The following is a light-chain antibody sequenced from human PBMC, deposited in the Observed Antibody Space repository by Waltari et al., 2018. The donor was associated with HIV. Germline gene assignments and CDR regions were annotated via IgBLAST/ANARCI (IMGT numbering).Light chain of an antibody. J-gene: IGKJ4*01. Sequence: DVQMTQSPSSLSASLGDRVIISCPASQDIINLLAWFQQRPGKATKSLIYGASTLQTGVPSSKFSGAGSGTDFTLTITDLQPEDVATYYCQQYTSFPLTFGGGTTVEI. CDR1: QDIINL. CDR3: QQYTSFPLT. CDR2: GAS. V-gene: IGKV1-16*02.